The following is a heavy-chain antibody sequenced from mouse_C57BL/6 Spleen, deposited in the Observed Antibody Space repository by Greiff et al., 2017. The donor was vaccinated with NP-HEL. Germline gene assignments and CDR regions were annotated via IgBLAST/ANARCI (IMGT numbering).Heavy chain of an antibody. V-gene: IGHV14-2*01. CDR3: ASSYYFDY. J-gene: IGHJ2*01. CDR1: GFNIKDYY. CDR2: IDPEDGET. Sequence: VQLQQSGAELVKPGASVKLSCTASGFNIKDYYMHWVKQRTEQGLEWIGRIDPEDGETKYAPEFQGKATITADTSSNTAYLQLSSLTSEDTAVYYCASSYYFDYWGQGTTLTVSS.